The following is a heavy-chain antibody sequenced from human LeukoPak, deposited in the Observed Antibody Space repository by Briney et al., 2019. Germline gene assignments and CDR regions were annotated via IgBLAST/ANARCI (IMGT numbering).Heavy chain of an antibody. D-gene: IGHD5-18*01. CDR1: GGTFSSYA. J-gene: IGHJ4*02. Sequence: SVKVSCKASGGTFSSYAISWVRQAPGQGLEWMGRIIPIFGTANYAQKFQGRVTITMDESTSAAYMELSSLRSEDTAVYYCARDRVEYSYAHNFDYWGQGTLVTVSS. CDR2: IIPIFGTA. CDR3: ARDRVEYSYAHNFDY. V-gene: IGHV1-69*05.